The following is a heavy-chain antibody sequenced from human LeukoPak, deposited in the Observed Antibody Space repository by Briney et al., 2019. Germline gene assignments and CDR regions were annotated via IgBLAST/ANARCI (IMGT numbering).Heavy chain of an antibody. CDR3: ATGAEYYYDSSGYHGHFQH. V-gene: IGHV1-24*01. D-gene: IGHD3-22*01. CDR1: GYTLTELS. CDR2: FDPEDGET. Sequence: ASVKVSCKVSGYTLTELSMHWVRQAPGKGLEWMGGFDPEDGETIYAQEFQGRVTMTEDTSTDTAYMELSSLRSEDTAVYYCATGAEYYYDSSGYHGHFQHWGQGTLVTVSS. J-gene: IGHJ1*01.